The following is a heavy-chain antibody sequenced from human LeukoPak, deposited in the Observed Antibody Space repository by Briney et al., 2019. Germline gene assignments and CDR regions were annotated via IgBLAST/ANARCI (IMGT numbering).Heavy chain of an antibody. CDR3: ARDTDYGDTYYFDY. CDR2: IWYDGSNK. CDR1: GFTFSSDG. Sequence: TGGSLRLSCVAPGFTFSSDGMQWVRQAPGKRLEWVAVIWYDGSNKYYADSVKGRFTISRDNSKNTLYLQMNSLRAEDTAVYYCARDTDYGDTYYFDYWGQGTLVTVSS. J-gene: IGHJ4*02. D-gene: IGHD4-17*01. V-gene: IGHV3-33*01.